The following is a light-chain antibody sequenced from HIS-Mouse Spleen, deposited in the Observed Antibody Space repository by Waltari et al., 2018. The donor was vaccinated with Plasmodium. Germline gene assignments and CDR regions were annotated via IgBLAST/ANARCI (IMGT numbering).Light chain of an antibody. Sequence: SYELTQPPSVSVSPGQTTRPTCSGDVLAKKYSRWFQQKPGQAPVLVMYKDSERPSGTPERFSSSSSGTTVTLTISGAQVEDEAYYYCYSAADNNLVFGGGTKLTVL. V-gene: IGLV3-27*01. J-gene: IGLJ3*02. CDR2: KDS. CDR3: YSAADNNLV. CDR1: VLAKKY.